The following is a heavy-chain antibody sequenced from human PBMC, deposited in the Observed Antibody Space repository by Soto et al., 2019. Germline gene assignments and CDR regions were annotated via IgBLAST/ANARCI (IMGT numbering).Heavy chain of an antibody. V-gene: IGHV4-59*01. CDR2: IYYSGST. D-gene: IGHD3-10*01. J-gene: IGHJ5*01. CDR3: AREFVYGSGSYYNNWFDS. CDR1: GGSISRYY. Sequence: PSETLSLTCTVSGGSISRYYWSWIRQPPGKGLEWIGYIYYSGSTNYNPSLKSRVTISVDTSKNQFSLKLSSVTAADTAVYYCAREFVYGSGSYYNNWFDSWGQGTLVTVSS.